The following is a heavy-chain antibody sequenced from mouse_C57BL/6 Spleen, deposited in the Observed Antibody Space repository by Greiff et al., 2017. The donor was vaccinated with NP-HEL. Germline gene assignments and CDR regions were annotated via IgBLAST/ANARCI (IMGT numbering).Heavy chain of an antibody. CDR1: GFTFSSYG. J-gene: IGHJ1*03. CDR2: ISSGGSYT. Sequence: EVKLVESGGDLVKPGGSLKLSCAASGFTFSSYGMSWVRQTPDKRLEWVATISSGGSYTYYPDNAKNTLYLQMSSLKSEDTAMYYCARAYYGSSNWYFDVWGTGTTVTVSS. V-gene: IGHV5-6*01. CDR3: ARAYYGSSNWYFDV. D-gene: IGHD1-1*01.